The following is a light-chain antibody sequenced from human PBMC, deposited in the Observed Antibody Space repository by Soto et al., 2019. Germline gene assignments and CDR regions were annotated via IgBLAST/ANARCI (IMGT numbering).Light chain of an antibody. J-gene: IGLJ2*01. V-gene: IGLV2-8*01. Sequence: QSALTQPPSASGSPGQSVTISCTGSSSDVGGHNHVSWYQQHPGKAPKLMIYEVSKMPSGVPDRFSGSKSVNTASLTVSGLQAEDEADYYCSSYAGSMNLIFGGGTKLTVL. CDR3: SSYAGSMNLI. CDR2: EVS. CDR1: SSDVGGHNH.